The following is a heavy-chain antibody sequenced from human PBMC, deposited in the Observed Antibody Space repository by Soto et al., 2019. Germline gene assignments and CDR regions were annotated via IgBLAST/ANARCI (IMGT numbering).Heavy chain of an antibody. J-gene: IGHJ5*01. CDR3: GRVVEGATRHTDLDS. CDR2: VYYSGGA. D-gene: IGHD2-21*01. V-gene: IGHV4-39*01. Sequence: SETLSLTCTVSGVSIHNSHSFWGWIRQPPGKGLEFIGTVYYSGGAHYNSSLKSRVTISVDTANNQVSLRMGSLTAADTAVYYCGRVVEGATRHTDLDSWGQGTLVTVSS. CDR1: GVSIHNSHSF.